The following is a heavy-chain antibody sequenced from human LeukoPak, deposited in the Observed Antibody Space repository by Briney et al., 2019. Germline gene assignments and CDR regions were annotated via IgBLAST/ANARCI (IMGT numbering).Heavy chain of an antibody. CDR3: ARDQWVTTLGT. J-gene: IGHJ5*02. CDR2: ISSSSSYI. Sequence: GGSLRLSCAASGFTFSSYSMNWVRQAPGKWLEWVSSISSSSSYIYYADSVKGRFTISRDNAKNSLYLQMNSLRAEDTAVYYCARDQWVTTLGTWGQGTLVTVSS. CDR1: GFTFSSYS. V-gene: IGHV3-21*01. D-gene: IGHD4-17*01.